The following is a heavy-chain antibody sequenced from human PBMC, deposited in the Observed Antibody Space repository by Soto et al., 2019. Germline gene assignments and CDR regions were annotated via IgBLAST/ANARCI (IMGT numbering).Heavy chain of an antibody. CDR2: IYFTGKT. V-gene: IGHV4-31*03. D-gene: IGHD4-4*01. J-gene: IGHJ5*02. CDR3: AKDPSPQPIPAVTPGWFDP. Sequence: SETLSLTCTVSGDSIRDGGYYWAWIRQRPGEGLEWMGYIYFTGKTNYNPSLENRLTMSVDMSRRQLYLRLTSVTAADTAVYFCAKDPSPQPIPAVTPGWFDPWGQGISVTVSS. CDR1: GDSIRDGGYY.